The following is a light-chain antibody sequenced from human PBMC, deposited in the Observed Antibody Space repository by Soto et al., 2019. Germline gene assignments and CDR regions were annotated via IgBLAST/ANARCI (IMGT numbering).Light chain of an antibody. J-gene: IGKJ1*01. Sequence: EIVLTQSPGSLSLSPGQRATLSCRASQSVDTTFFAWYQKKPGQAPRLLIYGASKRATGIPDRFSGSGSGTDFTLIIRRLEPEDFAVYYCQQYRSSVTFGQGTKVEIK. V-gene: IGKV3-20*01. CDR2: GAS. CDR1: QSVDTTF. CDR3: QQYRSSVT.